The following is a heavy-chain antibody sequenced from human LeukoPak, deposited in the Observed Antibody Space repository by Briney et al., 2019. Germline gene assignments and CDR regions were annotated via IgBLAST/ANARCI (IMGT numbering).Heavy chain of an antibody. D-gene: IGHD3-10*01. CDR2: INHSGST. CDR1: GGSFSGYY. J-gene: IGHJ5*02. V-gene: IGHV4-34*01. CDR3: ARSRSYLYGSGSNNWFDP. Sequence: SETLSLTCAVYGGSFSGYYWSWIRQPPGKGLEWIGEINHSGSTNYNPSLKSRVTISVDTSKNQFSLKLSSVTAADTAVYYCARSRSYLYGSGSNNWFDPWGQGTLVTVSS.